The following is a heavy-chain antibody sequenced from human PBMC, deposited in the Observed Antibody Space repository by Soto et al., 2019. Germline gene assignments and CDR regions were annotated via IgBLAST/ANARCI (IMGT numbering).Heavy chain of an antibody. V-gene: IGHV3-21*01. CDR2: ISSSSSYI. CDR3: ARDSSGYSYGPFYMDV. J-gene: IGHJ6*03. Sequence: WRSLRLCCAASGFTFRSLSMNRVRQAPGKGLEWVSSISSSSSYIYYADSVKGRFTISRDNAKNSLYLQMNSLRAEDTAVYYCARDSSGYSYGPFYMDVWGKGTTVTVSS. CDR1: GFTFRSLS. D-gene: IGHD5-18*01.